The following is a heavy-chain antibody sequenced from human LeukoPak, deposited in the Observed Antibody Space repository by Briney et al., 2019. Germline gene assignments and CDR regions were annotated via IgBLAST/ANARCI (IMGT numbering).Heavy chain of an antibody. CDR2: IYTSGST. Sequence: PSETLFLTCTVSGGSISSYYWSWIRQPPGKGLEWIGYIYTSGSTNYNPSLKSRVTISVDTSKNQFSLKLSSVTAADTAVYYCARHAATVPPSRGNWFDPWGQGTLVTVSS. CDR1: GGSISSYY. V-gene: IGHV4-4*09. D-gene: IGHD2-15*01. CDR3: ARHAATVPPSRGNWFDP. J-gene: IGHJ5*02.